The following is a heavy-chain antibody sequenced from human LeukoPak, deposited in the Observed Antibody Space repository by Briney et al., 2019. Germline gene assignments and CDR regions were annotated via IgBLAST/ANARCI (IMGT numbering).Heavy chain of an antibody. CDR2: INSDGSST. J-gene: IGHJ4*02. CDR3: ARRKRDCSGGSCYSRFDY. Sequence: GGSLRLSCAASGFTFSSYWMHWVRQAPGKGLVWVSRINSDGSSTSYADSVKGRFTISRDNAKNTLSLQMNSLRAEDTAVYYCARRKRDCSGGSCYSRFDYWGQGTLVTVSS. CDR1: GFTFSSYW. V-gene: IGHV3-74*01. D-gene: IGHD2-15*01.